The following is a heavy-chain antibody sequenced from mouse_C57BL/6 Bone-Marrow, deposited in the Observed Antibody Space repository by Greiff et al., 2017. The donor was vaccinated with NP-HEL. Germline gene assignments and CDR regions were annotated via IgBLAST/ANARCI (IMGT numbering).Heavy chain of an antibody. Sequence: EVKLLESGPGLVKPSQSLSLTCSVTGYSITSGYYWNWIRQFPGNKLEWMGYISYDGSNNYNPSLKNRISITRDTSKNQFFLKLNSVTTEDTATYYCARAPSYGYWGQGTTLTVSS. CDR1: GYSITSGYY. CDR2: ISYDGSN. D-gene: IGHD1-1*01. V-gene: IGHV3-6*01. CDR3: ARAPSYGY. J-gene: IGHJ2*01.